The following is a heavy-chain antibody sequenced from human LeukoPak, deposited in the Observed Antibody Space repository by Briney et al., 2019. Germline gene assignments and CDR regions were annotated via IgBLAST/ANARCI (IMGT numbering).Heavy chain of an antibody. Sequence: ASVKVSCKASGGTFSSYAISWVRQAPGQGLEWMGRIIPILGIANYAQKFQGRVTITADKSTSTAYMELSSLRSEDTAVYYCARERRDGSGSYYNRWGQGTLVTVSS. V-gene: IGHV1-69*04. CDR3: ARERRDGSGSYYNR. CDR1: GGTFSSYA. D-gene: IGHD3-10*01. J-gene: IGHJ5*02. CDR2: IIPILGIA.